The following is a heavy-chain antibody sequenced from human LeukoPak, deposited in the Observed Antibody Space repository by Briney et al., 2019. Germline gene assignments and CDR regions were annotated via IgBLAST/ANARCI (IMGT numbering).Heavy chain of an antibody. CDR2: IWYDGSNK. D-gene: IGHD1-26*01. V-gene: IGHV3-33*06. CDR1: GFTFSNFG. J-gene: IGHJ4*02. CDR3: AKDGVGGTHADY. Sequence: PGGSLRLSCATSGFTFSNFGMHWVRQAPGKGLEWVAVIWYDGSNKFYADSVKGRFTISRDNSKNTLFLQMNSLRAEDTAVYYCAKDGVGGTHADYRGQGTLVTVSS.